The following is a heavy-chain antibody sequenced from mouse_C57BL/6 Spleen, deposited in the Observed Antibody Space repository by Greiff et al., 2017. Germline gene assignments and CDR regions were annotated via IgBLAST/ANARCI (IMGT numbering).Heavy chain of an antibody. CDR3: AREGELGRYFDV. CDR2: IDPSDSYT. D-gene: IGHD4-1*01. CDR1: GYTFTSYW. Sequence: VQLQQSGAELVMPGASVKLSCKASGYTFTSYWMHWVKQRPGQGLEWIGEIDPSDSYTNYNQKFKGKSTLTVDKSSSTAYMQLSSLTSEDSAVYYCAREGELGRYFDVWGTGTTVTVSS. J-gene: IGHJ1*03. V-gene: IGHV1-69*01.